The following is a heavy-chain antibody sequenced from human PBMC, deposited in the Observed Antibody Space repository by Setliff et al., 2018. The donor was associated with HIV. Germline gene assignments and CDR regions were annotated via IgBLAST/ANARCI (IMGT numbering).Heavy chain of an antibody. D-gene: IGHD2-2*01. CDR2: IYFTGSS. V-gene: IGHV4-4*08. CDR1: GGSISTYY. J-gene: IGHJ3*02. Sequence: SETLSLTCTVSGGSISTYYWSWIRQPPGKGLEWIGSIYFTGSSDNNPSLRSRVAFSVDTSKNQFSLQLSSVTAADMAVYYCARTRDCSSSGCFYHAFDMWGQGTMVTVSS. CDR3: ARTRDCSSSGCFYHAFDM.